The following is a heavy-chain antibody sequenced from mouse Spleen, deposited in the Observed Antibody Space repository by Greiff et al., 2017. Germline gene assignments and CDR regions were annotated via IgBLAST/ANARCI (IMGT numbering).Heavy chain of an antibody. CDR3: ARERGYYFDY. CDR1: GYTFTSYW. V-gene: IGHV1-61*01. Sequence: QVQLQQPGAELVRPGSSVKLSCKASGYTFTSYWMDWVKQRPGQGLEWIGNIYPSDSETHYNQKFKDKATLTVDKSSSTAYMQLSSLTSEDSAVYYCARERGYYFDYWGQGTTLTVSP. J-gene: IGHJ2*01. CDR2: IYPSDSET.